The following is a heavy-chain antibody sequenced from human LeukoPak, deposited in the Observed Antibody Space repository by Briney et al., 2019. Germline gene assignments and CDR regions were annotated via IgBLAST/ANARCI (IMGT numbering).Heavy chain of an antibody. Sequence: GGSLRLSCSASGFTLSSYAMHWVRQAPGKGLKYVSAISSNGGSTFYADSVRGRFTISRDNSKNTLYLQMNSLRAEDTAVYYCAKSKLVGATPFDYWGQGTLVTVSS. V-gene: IGHV3-64*04. CDR1: GFTLSSYA. CDR3: AKSKLVGATPFDY. D-gene: IGHD1-26*01. J-gene: IGHJ4*02. CDR2: ISSNGGST.